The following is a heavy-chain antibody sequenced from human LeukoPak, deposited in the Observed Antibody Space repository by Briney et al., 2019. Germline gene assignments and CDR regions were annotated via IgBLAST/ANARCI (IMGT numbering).Heavy chain of an antibody. D-gene: IGHD6-13*01. CDR1: GFTFSSYS. CDR2: ISYDGSNK. V-gene: IGHV3-30*03. Sequence: GGSLRLSCAASGFTFSSYSMNWVRQAPGKGLEWVAVISYDGSNKYYADSVKGRFTISRDNSKNTLYLQMNSLRAEDTAVYYCARQGDSSSCDYWGQGTLVTVSS. CDR3: ARQGDSSSCDY. J-gene: IGHJ4*02.